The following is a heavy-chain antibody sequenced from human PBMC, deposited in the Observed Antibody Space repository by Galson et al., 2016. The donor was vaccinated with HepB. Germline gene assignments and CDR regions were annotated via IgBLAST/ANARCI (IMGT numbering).Heavy chain of an antibody. Sequence: SLRLSCAASGFVVSSTYMAWVRQAPGRGLECVSLLYRDGFTYYADSVKGRFTISKDNSKNTFYLQMNSLRADDTAVYYCERDGRQDRGSIFDYWGQGTLVTVSS. CDR1: GFVVSSTY. J-gene: IGHJ4*02. V-gene: IGHV3-66*01. CDR3: ERDGRQDRGSIFDY. D-gene: IGHD6-6*01. CDR2: LYRDGFT.